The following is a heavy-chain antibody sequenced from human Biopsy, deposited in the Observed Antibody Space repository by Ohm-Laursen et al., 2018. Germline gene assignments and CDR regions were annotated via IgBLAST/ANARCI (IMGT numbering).Heavy chain of an antibody. CDR1: GYTFTNYN. J-gene: IGHJ4*02. Sequence: ASVKVSCKASGYTFTNYNVNWVRQATGQGLEWMGWMNPNSGNTGYAQKFQGRVTMTRNTSISTASMELSSLTSVDTAVYYCARDFNYDGGGSFNFGYWGQGTLVTVSS. CDR2: MNPNSGNT. V-gene: IGHV1-8*01. CDR3: ARDFNYDGGGSFNFGY. D-gene: IGHD3-22*01.